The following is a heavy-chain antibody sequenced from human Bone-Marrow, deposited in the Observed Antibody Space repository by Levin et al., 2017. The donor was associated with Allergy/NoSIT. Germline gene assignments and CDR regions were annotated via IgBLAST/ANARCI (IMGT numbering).Heavy chain of an antibody. J-gene: IGHJ4*02. CDR1: GFTFSSYE. CDR2: ISSSGSTI. Sequence: AGGSLRLSCAASGFTFSSYEMNWVRQAPGKGLEWVSYISSSGSTIYYADSVKGRFTISRDNAKNSLYLQMNSLRAEDTAVYYCARGRTDIVVVPAAIGYWGQGTLVTVSS. CDR3: ARGRTDIVVVPAAIGY. D-gene: IGHD2-2*01. V-gene: IGHV3-48*03.